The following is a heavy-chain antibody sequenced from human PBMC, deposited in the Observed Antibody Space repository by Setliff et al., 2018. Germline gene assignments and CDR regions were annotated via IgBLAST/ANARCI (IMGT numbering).Heavy chain of an antibody. CDR3: ARNGKAGEIMRSYYYYMDV. J-gene: IGHJ6*03. Sequence: SVKVSCKASGYTFSSYAITWVRRAPGQGLEWMGGIIPILGTVNYAQKFQGRVTITADEPTSTAYMELSSLRSEDTAVYYCARNGKAGEIMRSYYYYMDVWGKGTTVTVSS. V-gene: IGHV1-69*13. D-gene: IGHD3-16*01. CDR1: GYTFSSYA. CDR2: IIPILGTV.